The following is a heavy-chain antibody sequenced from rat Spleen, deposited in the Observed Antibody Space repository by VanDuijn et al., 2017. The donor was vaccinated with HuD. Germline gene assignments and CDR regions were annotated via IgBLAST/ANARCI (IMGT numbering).Heavy chain of an antibody. J-gene: IGHJ2*01. CDR3: ASQYYYDGYYRDY. V-gene: IGHV2-32*01. CDR1: GFSLSNFH. CDR2: MWYDGDT. D-gene: IGHD1-12*03. Sequence: QVQLKESGPGLVQPSQALSLTCTVSGFSLSNFHVNWVRQPSGKGPEWMGRMWYDGDTSYNSAIKSRLSISRDTSKSQVFLKMNNLQTEDTAMYFCASQYYYDGYYRDYWGQGVMVTVSS.